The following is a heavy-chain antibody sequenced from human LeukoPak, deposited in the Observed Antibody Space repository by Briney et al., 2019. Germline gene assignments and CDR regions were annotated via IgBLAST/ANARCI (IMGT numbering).Heavy chain of an antibody. Sequence: GGSLRLSCAASGFSFSDHGMHWVRQAPGKGLEWVTFIRFDGSNTYHADSVKGRFTISRDNSKNTLYLQMNSLRAEDTAVYYCAKDPGIAAYWGQGPWSPSPQ. J-gene: IGHJ4*02. D-gene: IGHD6-13*01. CDR3: AKDPGIAAY. CDR2: IRFDGSNT. CDR1: GFSFSDHG. V-gene: IGHV3-30*02.